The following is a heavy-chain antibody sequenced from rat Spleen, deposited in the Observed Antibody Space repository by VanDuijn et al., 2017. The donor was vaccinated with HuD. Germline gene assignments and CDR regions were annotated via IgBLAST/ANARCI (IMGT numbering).Heavy chain of an antibody. J-gene: IGHJ4*01. Sequence: EVQLVETGGGLVKPGRSLKLSCVASGFTFSSYWMYWIRQAPGKGLEWISSINTDGGSTYYPDSAKGRFTISRDNAKSTLYLQMDSLRSEDTATYYCATSNYSAPGVMDAWGQGASVTVSS. D-gene: IGHD1-10*01. V-gene: IGHV5-58*01. CDR1: GFTFSSYW. CDR3: ATSNYSAPGVMDA. CDR2: INTDGGST.